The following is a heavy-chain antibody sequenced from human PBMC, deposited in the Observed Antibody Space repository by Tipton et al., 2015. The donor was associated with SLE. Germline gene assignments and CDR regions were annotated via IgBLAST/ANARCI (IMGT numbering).Heavy chain of an antibody. CDR2: IYSGGST. Sequence: GLVKPSETLSLTCAVSGYSISSGYYWGWVRQAPGKGLEWVSVIYSGGSTYYADSVKGRFTISRDNSKNTLYLQMNSLRAEDTAVYYCARDSTINYFDYWGQGTLVTVSS. CDR1: GYSISSGYY. D-gene: IGHD5-12*01. CDR3: ARDSTINYFDY. J-gene: IGHJ4*02. V-gene: IGHV3-66*02.